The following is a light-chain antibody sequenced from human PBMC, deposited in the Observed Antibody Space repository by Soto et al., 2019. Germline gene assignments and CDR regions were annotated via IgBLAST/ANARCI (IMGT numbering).Light chain of an antibody. CDR3: RQYGTSPIT. CDR1: QSVSSSY. Sequence: EIVLTRAPGTLSLSPGERATLSCRASQSVSSSYLAWYQQKTGQAPRLLIDAKSTRATGIPDRLSGSGSWTDLNLTISRLEPEDFAVYYCRQYGTSPITCGQGTRLEIK. J-gene: IGKJ5*01. V-gene: IGKV3-20*01. CDR2: AKS.